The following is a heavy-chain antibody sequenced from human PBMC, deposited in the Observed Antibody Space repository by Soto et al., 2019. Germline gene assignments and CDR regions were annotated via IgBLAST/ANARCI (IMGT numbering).Heavy chain of an antibody. Sequence: RASVKVSCKASGGTFSSYAISWVRQAPGQGLEWMGGIIPIFGTANYAQKFQGRVTITADKSTSTAYMELSSLRSEDTAVYYCARHKQKSGNTKWGYYYGMDVWGQGTTVTVSS. J-gene: IGHJ6*02. D-gene: IGHD1-7*01. V-gene: IGHV1-69*06. CDR2: IIPIFGTA. CDR1: GGTFSSYA. CDR3: ARHKQKSGNTKWGYYYGMDV.